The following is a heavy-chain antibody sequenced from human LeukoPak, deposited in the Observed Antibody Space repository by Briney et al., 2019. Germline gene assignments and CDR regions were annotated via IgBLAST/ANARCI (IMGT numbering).Heavy chain of an antibody. D-gene: IGHD3-10*01. Sequence: SETLSLTCTVSGGSISSSSYYWGWIRQPPGKGLEWIGSICYSGSTYYNPSLKSRVTISVDTSNNQFSLKLSSVTAADTAVYYCAIQYGTRITMVRGYYMDVWGKGTTVTISS. CDR3: AIQYGTRITMVRGYYMDV. CDR1: GGSISSSSYY. CDR2: ICYSGST. V-gene: IGHV4-39*01. J-gene: IGHJ6*03.